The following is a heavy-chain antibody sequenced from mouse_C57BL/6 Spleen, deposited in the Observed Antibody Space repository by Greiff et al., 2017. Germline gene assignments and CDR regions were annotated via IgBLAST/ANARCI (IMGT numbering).Heavy chain of an antibody. V-gene: IGHV1-82*01. Sequence: VKLMESGPELVKPGASVKISCKASGYAFSSSWMNWVKQRPGKGLEWIGRIYPGDGDTNYNGKFKGKATLTADKSSSTAYMQLSSLTSEDSAVYFCARDDYDGADYWGQGTTLTVSS. D-gene: IGHD2-4*01. CDR2: IYPGDGDT. CDR3: ARDDYDGADY. CDR1: GYAFSSSW. J-gene: IGHJ2*01.